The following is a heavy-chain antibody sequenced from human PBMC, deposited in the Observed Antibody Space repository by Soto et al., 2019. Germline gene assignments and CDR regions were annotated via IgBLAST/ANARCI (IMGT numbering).Heavy chain of an antibody. V-gene: IGHV1-46*01. Sequence: GSVEVSWEAPCDTFTNYYRQWVRQAPGQGLEWMGIIKCSGGETTYAQRFLGRVTMTSDTSTSTVYMELSSLRSEDTAVYYCARDLGGWPDYWGQGTLVTVSS. D-gene: IGHD2-15*01. CDR3: ARDLGGWPDY. CDR2: IKCSGGET. J-gene: IGHJ4*02. CDR1: CDTFTNYY.